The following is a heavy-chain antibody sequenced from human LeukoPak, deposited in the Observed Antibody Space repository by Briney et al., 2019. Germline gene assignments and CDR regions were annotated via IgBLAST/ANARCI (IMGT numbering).Heavy chain of an antibody. CDR3: ARSGGGYCSGGSCSKGDNWFDP. J-gene: IGHJ5*02. Sequence: VAPVKVSCKASGYTFTSYGISWVRQAPGQGLEWMGWISAYNGNTNYAQKLQGRVTMTTDTSTSTAYMELRSLRSDDTAVYYCARSGGGYCSGGSCSKGDNWFDPWGQGTLVTVSS. D-gene: IGHD2-15*01. CDR2: ISAYNGNT. CDR1: GYTFTSYG. V-gene: IGHV1-18*01.